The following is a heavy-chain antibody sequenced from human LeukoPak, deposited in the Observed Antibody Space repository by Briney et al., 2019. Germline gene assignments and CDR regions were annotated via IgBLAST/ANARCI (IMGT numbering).Heavy chain of an antibody. CDR3: ARRKAYSGYDSPPYYFDS. D-gene: IGHD5-12*01. CDR2: IRSSDNYI. Sequence: GGSLRLSCAASGFTFSSYTMHWVRQAPGKGLEWVSSIRSSDNYIHYADAVKGRFTLSRDNAKSSLFLQMNSLRAEDTAVYYCARRKAYSGYDSPPYYFDSWGQGTLVTVSS. V-gene: IGHV3-21*06. CDR1: GFTFSSYT. J-gene: IGHJ4*02.